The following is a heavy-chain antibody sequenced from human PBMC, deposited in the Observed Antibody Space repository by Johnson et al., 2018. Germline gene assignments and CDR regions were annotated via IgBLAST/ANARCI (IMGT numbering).Heavy chain of an antibody. CDR3: ARDSDYDVWSDYYGYFY. CDR1: GFSFSSYS. Sequence: VQLVEAGGGLVQPRGTLRLSCAASGFSFSSYSMNWVRQAPGKGLERVSYLSRSSRKIYYAASVKGRFTISRDNAKNSMYLQMNSLRDEDAAVYYCARDSDYDVWSDYYGYFYWGQGTLVTFSS. V-gene: IGHV3-48*02. J-gene: IGHJ1*01. CDR2: LSRSSRKI. D-gene: IGHD3-3*01.